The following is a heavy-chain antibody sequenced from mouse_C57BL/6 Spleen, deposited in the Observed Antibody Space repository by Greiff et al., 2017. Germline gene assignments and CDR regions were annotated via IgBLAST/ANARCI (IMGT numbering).Heavy chain of an antibody. Sequence: EVKLQESGGDLVKPGGSLKLSCAASGFTFSSYGMSWVRQTPDKRLEWVATISSGGSYTYYPDSVKGRFTISRDNAKNTLYLQMSSLKSEDTAMYYCASPGTSMAYWGQGTLVTVSA. D-gene: IGHD4-1*01. CDR3: ASPGTSMAY. CDR1: GFTFSSYG. J-gene: IGHJ3*01. CDR2: ISSGGSYT. V-gene: IGHV5-6*01.